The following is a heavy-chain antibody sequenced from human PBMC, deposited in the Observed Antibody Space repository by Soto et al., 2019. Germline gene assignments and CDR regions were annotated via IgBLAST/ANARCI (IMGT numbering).Heavy chain of an antibody. Sequence: ASVKVSCKASGYTFTSYGISWVRQAPGQGLEWMGWISAYNGNTNYAQKLQGRVTMTTDTSTSTAYMELRSLRSDDTAVYYCARVFPWNSRSWYWYFDLWGRGTLVTVSS. D-gene: IGHD6-13*01. CDR1: GYTFTSYG. J-gene: IGHJ2*01. CDR2: ISAYNGNT. CDR3: ARVFPWNSRSWYWYFDL. V-gene: IGHV1-18*01.